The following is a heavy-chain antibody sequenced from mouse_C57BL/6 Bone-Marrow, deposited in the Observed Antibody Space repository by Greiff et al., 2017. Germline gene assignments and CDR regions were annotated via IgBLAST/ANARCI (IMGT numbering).Heavy chain of an antibody. CDR1: GYTFTSYW. V-gene: IGHV1-55*01. J-gene: IGHJ3*01. CDR3: ARGYVGYCPFAY. Sequence: QVQLQQPGAELVKPGASVKMSCKASGYTFTSYWITWVKQRPGQGLEWIGDIYPGSGSTNYNEKFKSKATLTVDTSSSTAYMQLSSLTSEDSAVYYCARGYVGYCPFAYWGQGTLVTVSA. D-gene: IGHD2-3*01. CDR2: IYPGSGST.